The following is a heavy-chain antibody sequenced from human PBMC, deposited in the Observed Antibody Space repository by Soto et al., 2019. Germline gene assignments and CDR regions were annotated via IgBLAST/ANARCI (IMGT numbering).Heavy chain of an antibody. CDR1: GFRFSVSY. CDR3: STNPRMIDD. Sequence: QVQLVAAGGGVVKPGGSLTLSCAASGFRFSVSYMTWVRQAPGKGLEWLSYINGDSTDTNYAASVRGRFTIFRDNSKNSLFLQMDSLRAEDTAFYYCSTNPRMIDDWGQGTLVTVSS. CDR2: INGDSTDT. V-gene: IGHV3-11*05. J-gene: IGHJ4*02.